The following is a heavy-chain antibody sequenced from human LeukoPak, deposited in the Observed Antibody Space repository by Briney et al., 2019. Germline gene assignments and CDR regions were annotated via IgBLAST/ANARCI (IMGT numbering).Heavy chain of an antibody. J-gene: IGHJ4*02. V-gene: IGHV3-7*01. CDR2: IKQDGSEK. CDR3: ARELRPDPYSASWYNY. Sequence: GGSLRLSXAASGFTFSSYWMSWVRQAPGKGLEWVANIKQDGSEKYYVDSVKGRFTISRDNAKNSLYLQMNSLRAEDTAVYYCARELRPDPYSASWYNYWGQGTLVTVSS. CDR1: GFTFSSYW. D-gene: IGHD6-13*01.